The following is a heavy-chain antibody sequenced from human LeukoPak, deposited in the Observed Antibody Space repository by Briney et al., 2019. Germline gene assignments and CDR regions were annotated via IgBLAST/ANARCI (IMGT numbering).Heavy chain of an antibody. CDR2: INPNSGGT. CDR1: GYTFTGYY. V-gene: IGHV1-2*02. J-gene: IGHJ3*02. Sequence: GASVKVSCKASGYTFTGYYMHWVRQAPGQGLGWMGWINPNSGGTNYAQKFQGGVTMTRDTSISTAYMELSRLRSDDTAVYYCARRVTHDAFDIWGQGTMVTVSS. D-gene: IGHD4-4*01. CDR3: ARRVTHDAFDI.